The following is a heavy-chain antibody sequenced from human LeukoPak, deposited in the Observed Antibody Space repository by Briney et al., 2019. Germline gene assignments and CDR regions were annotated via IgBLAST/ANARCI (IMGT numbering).Heavy chain of an antibody. J-gene: IGHJ4*02. Sequence: GGSLRLSCAASGFTFSSYWMTWVRQAPGKGLEWVANINQGGSEKYYVDSVKGRFTISRDNAKNSLYLQMNSLRAEDTAVYYCAIIEMRDWGFDYWGQGTLVTVSS. CDR3: AIIEMRDWGFDY. CDR2: INQGGSEK. D-gene: IGHD5-24*01. CDR1: GFTFSSYW. V-gene: IGHV3-7*01.